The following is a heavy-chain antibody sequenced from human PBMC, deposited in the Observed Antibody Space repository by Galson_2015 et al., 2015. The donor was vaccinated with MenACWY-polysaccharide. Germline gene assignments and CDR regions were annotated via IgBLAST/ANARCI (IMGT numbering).Heavy chain of an antibody. CDR2: ISGSGDRT. J-gene: IGHJ6*02. CDR3: ARVMSTTFYYWYGMDV. Sequence: SLRLSCAASGFTFTPNPMDWSRQTPGKGLKSVSSISGSGDRTYYADFVKGRFTISRDNAKNTVYMQMNNLRVEDTAIYYCARVMSTTFYYWYGMDVWGQGATVSVSS. D-gene: IGHD1-1*01. V-gene: IGHV3-23*01. CDR1: GFTFTPNP.